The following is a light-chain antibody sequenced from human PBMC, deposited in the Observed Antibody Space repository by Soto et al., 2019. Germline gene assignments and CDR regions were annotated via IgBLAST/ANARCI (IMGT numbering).Light chain of an antibody. CDR3: MQGTHWPWT. CDR2: RVS. CDR1: QSLVHSDGNTF. J-gene: IGKJ1*01. Sequence: DVVMTQSPLSLPVTLGQPASISCRSSQSLVHSDGNTFLSWFHQRPGQSPRRLIYRVSNRDSGVPERFSGSGSGTDFTLKISRVEAEDVGVYYCMQGTHWPWTFGQGTKVEIK. V-gene: IGKV2-30*02.